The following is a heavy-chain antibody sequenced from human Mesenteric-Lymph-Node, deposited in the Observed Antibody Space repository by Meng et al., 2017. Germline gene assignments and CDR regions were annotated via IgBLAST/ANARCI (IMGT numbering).Heavy chain of an antibody. CDR2: ISYDGSNK. CDR1: GFTFSSYA. J-gene: IGHJ4*02. V-gene: IGHV3-30*01. CDR3: ARGSSGSSSSVY. Sequence: GESLKISCAASGFTFSSYAMHWVRQAPGKGLEWVAVISYDGSNKYYADSVKGRFTISRDNSKNTLYLQMNSLRAEDTAVYYCARGSSGSSSSVYWGQGTRVTGYS. D-gene: IGHD3-22*01.